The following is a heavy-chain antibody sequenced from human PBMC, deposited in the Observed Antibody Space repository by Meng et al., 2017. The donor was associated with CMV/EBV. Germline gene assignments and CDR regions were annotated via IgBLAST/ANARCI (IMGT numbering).Heavy chain of an antibody. J-gene: IGHJ6*02. V-gene: IGHV4-39*01. CDR1: GGSISSSSYY. D-gene: IGHD2-2*01. CDR2: IYYSGST. CDR3: ARGDIVVVPGAHNYYYGMDV. Sequence: SETLSLTCTVSGGSISSSSYYWGWIHQPPGKGLEWLGSIYYSGSTYYNPSLKSRVTISVATSKNQFSLKLSSVTAADTAVYYCARGDIVVVPGAHNYYYGMDVWGQGTTVTVSS.